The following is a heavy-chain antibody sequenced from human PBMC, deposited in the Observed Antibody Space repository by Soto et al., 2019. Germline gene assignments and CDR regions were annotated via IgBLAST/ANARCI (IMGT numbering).Heavy chain of an antibody. CDR3: AIMLRYGDYGIDYFDY. V-gene: IGHV4-39*01. CDR1: GGSISSSSYY. J-gene: IGHJ4*02. Sequence: QLQLQESGPGLVKPSETLSLTCTVSGGSISSSSYYWGWIRQPPGKGLEWIGSIYYSGSTYYNPTTKSRFTISVDTSKNQFSLKLSSVTAADTAVYYWAIMLRYGDYGIDYFDYWGQGTLVTVSS. D-gene: IGHD4-17*01. CDR2: IYYSGST.